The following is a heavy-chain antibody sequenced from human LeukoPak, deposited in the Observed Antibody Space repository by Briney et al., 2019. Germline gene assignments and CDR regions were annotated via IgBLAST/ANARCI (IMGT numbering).Heavy chain of an antibody. D-gene: IGHD6-13*01. V-gene: IGHV3-7*01. CDR2: IKNDGAVK. CDR1: GFTFSYHW. Sequence: GGSLRLSCAASGFTFSYHWMTWVRQAPGKGLEWVANIKNDGAVKNYVDSVKGRFTISRDNAKNSLYLQMNSLRAEDTAVYYCAGNLYSSSWPDAFDIWGQGTMVTVSS. J-gene: IGHJ3*02. CDR3: AGNLYSSSWPDAFDI.